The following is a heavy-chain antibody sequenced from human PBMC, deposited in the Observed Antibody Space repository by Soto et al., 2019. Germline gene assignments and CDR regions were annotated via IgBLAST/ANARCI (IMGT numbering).Heavy chain of an antibody. D-gene: IGHD3-22*01. V-gene: IGHV1-46*01. CDR3: ARSHYYDSSGVSGAFDI. CDR1: GYTFTSYY. CDR2: INPSGGST. J-gene: IGHJ3*02. Sequence: ASVKVSCKASGYTFTSYYMHWVRQAPGQELEWMGIINPSGGSTSYAQKFQGRVTMTRDTSTSTVYMELSSLRSEDTAVYYCARSHYYDSSGVSGAFDIWGQGTMVTVSS.